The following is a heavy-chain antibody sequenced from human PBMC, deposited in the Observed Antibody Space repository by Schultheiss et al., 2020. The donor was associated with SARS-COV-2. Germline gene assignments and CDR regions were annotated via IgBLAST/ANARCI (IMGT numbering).Heavy chain of an antibody. V-gene: IGHV1-69*13. CDR3: AMTPHGGTYALGWCFDY. Sequence: PSVKVSCKASGYTFTGYYMHWVRQAPGQGLEWMGGIIPIFGTANYAQKFQGRVTITADESTSTAYMELSSLRSEDTAVYYCAMTPHGGTYALGWCFDYWGQGTLVTVSS. J-gene: IGHJ4*02. CDR2: IIPIFGTA. CDR1: GYTFTGYY. D-gene: IGHD2-21*01.